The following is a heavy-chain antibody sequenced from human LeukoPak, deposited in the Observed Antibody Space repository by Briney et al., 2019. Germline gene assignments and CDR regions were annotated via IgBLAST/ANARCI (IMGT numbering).Heavy chain of an antibody. J-gene: IGHJ5*02. CDR2: IYYSGST. CDR1: GGSISSYY. V-gene: IGHV4-59*01. D-gene: IGHD2-2*01. Sequence: SETLSLTCTVSGGSISSYYWSRIRQPPGKGLEWIGYIYYSGSTNYNPSLKSRVTISVDTSKNQFSLKLSSVTAADTAVYYCARVIVVVPAAMGWFDPWGQGTLVTVSS. CDR3: ARVIVVVPAAMGWFDP.